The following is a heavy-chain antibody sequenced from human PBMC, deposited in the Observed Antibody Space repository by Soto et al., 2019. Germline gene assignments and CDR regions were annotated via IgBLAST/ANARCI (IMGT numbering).Heavy chain of an antibody. Sequence: QVQLVESGGGVVQPGRSLRLSCGVSGFIFSTYAMNWVRQAPGKGLEWVAVISYDGSNKYYADSVKGRFTISRDNIENTLYLQMNSLRAEDTAVYFCARDLGDNSGYYLYRGQGTLVTVSS. V-gene: IGHV3-30-3*01. CDR3: ARDLGDNSGYYLY. CDR1: GFIFSTYA. CDR2: ISYDGSNK. J-gene: IGHJ4*02. D-gene: IGHD3-22*01.